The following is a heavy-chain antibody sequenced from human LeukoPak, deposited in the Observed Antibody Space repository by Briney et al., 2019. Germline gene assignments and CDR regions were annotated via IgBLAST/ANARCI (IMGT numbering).Heavy chain of an antibody. CDR2: ISAYNGNT. CDR3: ARDCSSTSCFGDYYYYGMDV. D-gene: IGHD2-2*01. V-gene: IGHV1-18*01. J-gene: IGHJ6*02. CDR1: GYTFTSYG. Sequence: ASVKVSCKASGYTFTSYGIGWVRQAPGQGLEWMGWISAYNGNTNYAQKLQGRVTMTTDTSTSTAYMELRSLRSDDTAVYYCARDCSSTSCFGDYYYYGMDVWGQGTTVTVSS.